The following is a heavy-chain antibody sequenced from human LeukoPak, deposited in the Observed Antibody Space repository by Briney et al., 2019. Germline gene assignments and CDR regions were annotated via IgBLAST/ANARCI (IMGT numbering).Heavy chain of an antibody. D-gene: IGHD2-2*01. CDR2: ISGSGGST. J-gene: IGHJ5*02. CDR3: ARDRTDHRVLGYCSSTSCYPYNWFDP. Sequence: GGSLRLSCAASGFTFSSYAMSWVRQAPGKGLEWVSAISGSGGSTYYADSVKGRFTISRDNSKNTLYLQMNSLRAEDTAVYYCARDRTDHRVLGYCSSTSCYPYNWFDPWGQGTLVTVSS. V-gene: IGHV3-23*01. CDR1: GFTFSSYA.